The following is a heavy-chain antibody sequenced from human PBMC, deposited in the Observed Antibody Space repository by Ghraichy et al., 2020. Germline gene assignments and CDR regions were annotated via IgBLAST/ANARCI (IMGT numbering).Heavy chain of an antibody. D-gene: IGHD2-21*02. CDR1: GFTFSNAW. J-gene: IGHJ3*02. CDR3: TTDNGAYCGGDCYYDAFDI. CDR2: IKSKTDGGTT. V-gene: IGHV3-15*01. Sequence: WGSLRLSCAASGFTFSNAWMSWVRQAPGKGLEWVGRIKSKTDGGTTDYAAPVKGRFTISRDDSKNTLYLQMNSLKTEDTAVYYCTTDNGAYCGGDCYYDAFDIWGQGTMVTVSS.